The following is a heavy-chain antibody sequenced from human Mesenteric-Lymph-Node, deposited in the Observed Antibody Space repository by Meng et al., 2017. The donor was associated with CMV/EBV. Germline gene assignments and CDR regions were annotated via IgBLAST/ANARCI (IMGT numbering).Heavy chain of an antibody. CDR3: ARVEFYSLSPFFDS. V-gene: IGHV3-66*03. D-gene: IGHD6-13*01. Sequence: GGSLRLSCVASGFSVSTNIMSWVRQPPGKGLEWVSHFHTNGFINYGDSVKGRFTISRDNSKNMLFLQMNSLRPEDTAIYYCARVEFYSLSPFFDSWGQGTLVTVSS. CDR2: FHTNGFI. CDR1: GFSVSTNI. J-gene: IGHJ4*02.